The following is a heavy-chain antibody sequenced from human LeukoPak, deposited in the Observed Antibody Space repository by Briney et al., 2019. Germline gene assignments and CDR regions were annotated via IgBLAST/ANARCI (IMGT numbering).Heavy chain of an antibody. CDR2: IYSDDST. CDR1: GFTVSTNY. CDR3: ARDLHPSYYDSSADGAFDI. J-gene: IGHJ3*02. D-gene: IGHD3-22*01. V-gene: IGHV3-53*01. Sequence: RGGSLRLSCAVSGFTVSTNYMSWVRQAPGKGLEWVSIIYSDDSTYYADSVKGRFTISRDNSKNTVYLQMNNLRAEDTAVYYCARDLHPSYYDSSADGAFDIWGQGTMVTVSS.